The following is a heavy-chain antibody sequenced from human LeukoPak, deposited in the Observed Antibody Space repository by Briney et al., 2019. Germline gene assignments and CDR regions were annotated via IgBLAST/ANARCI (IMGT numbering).Heavy chain of an antibody. Sequence: GSLRLSCADSGFTFSSYVMTCVRQAPGKGLEWVSTISGGDGSTYYADSVKGRFTNSRDNSKNTLYLQMNSLRAEDTAVYYCAKGRGLYYYWGQGTLVTVSS. CDR3: AKGRGLYYY. J-gene: IGHJ4*02. V-gene: IGHV3-23*01. CDR1: GFTFSSYV. D-gene: IGHD3-10*01. CDR2: ISGGDGST.